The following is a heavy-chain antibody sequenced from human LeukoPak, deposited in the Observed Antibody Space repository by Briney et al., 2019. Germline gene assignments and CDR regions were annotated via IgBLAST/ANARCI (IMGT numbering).Heavy chain of an antibody. CDR2: INHSGST. CDR1: GGSFSGYY. J-gene: IGHJ4*02. V-gene: IGHV4-34*01. Sequence: SETLSLTRAVYGGSFSGYYWSWIRQPPGKGLEWIGEINHSGSTNYNPSLKSRVTISVDTSKNQFSLKLSSVTAADTAVYYCARGLAAAMIVYWGQGTLVTVSS. CDR3: ARGLAAAMIVY. D-gene: IGHD2-2*01.